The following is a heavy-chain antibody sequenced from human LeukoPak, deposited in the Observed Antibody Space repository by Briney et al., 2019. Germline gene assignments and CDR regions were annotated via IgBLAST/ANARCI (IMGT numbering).Heavy chain of an antibody. Sequence: GGSLRLSCAASGFTFSSYSMNWVRQAPGKGLEWVSSISSSSSYIYYADSVKGRFTISRDNAKNSLYLQMNSLRAEDTAVYYCARDRGEGHYDFWSGYFSGTTDYYYYYYMDVWGKGTTVTVSS. CDR2: ISSSSSYI. J-gene: IGHJ6*03. CDR3: ARDRGEGHYDFWSGYFSGTTDYYYYYYMDV. V-gene: IGHV3-21*01. CDR1: GFTFSSYS. D-gene: IGHD3-3*01.